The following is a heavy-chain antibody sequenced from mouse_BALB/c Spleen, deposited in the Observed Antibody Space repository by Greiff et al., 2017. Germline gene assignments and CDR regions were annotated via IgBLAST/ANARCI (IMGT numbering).Heavy chain of an antibody. CDR2: INPSSGYT. J-gene: IGHJ2*01. CDR1: GYTFTSYT. Sequence: QVQLQQSAAELARPGASVKMSCKASGYTFTSYTMHWVKQRPGQGLEWIGYINPSSGYTEYNQKFKDKTTLTADKSSSTAYMQLSSLTSEDSAVYYCAREGGGYYFDYWGQGTTLTVSS. V-gene: IGHV1-4*02. CDR3: AREGGGYYFDY. D-gene: IGHD1-1*02.